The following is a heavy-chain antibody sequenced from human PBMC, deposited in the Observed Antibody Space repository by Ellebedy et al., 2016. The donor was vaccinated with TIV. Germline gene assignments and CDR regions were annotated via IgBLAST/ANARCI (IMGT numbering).Heavy chain of an antibody. J-gene: IGHJ3*02. V-gene: IGHV3-7*01. CDR2: IKQDGSEK. CDR1: GFTFSIYW. CDR3: ARDWDYYDSSGYSAFDI. D-gene: IGHD3-22*01. Sequence: GESLKISCSASGFTFSIYWMSWVRQAPGKGLEWVANIKQDGSEKYYVDSVKGRFTISRDNAKNSLYLQMNSLRAEDTAVYYCARDWDYYDSSGYSAFDIWGQGTMVTVSS.